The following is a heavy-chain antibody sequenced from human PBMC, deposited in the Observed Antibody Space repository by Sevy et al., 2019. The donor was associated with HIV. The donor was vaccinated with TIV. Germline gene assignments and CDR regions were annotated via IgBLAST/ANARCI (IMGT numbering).Heavy chain of an antibody. Sequence: GGSLRLSCAASGFTFSSYAMSWVRQAPGKGLEWVSAISGSGGSTYYADSVKGRFTISRDNSKNTLYLQMNSLRAEDTAVYCCVKSFYYDSRAPRDAFDIWGQGTMVTVSS. D-gene: IGHD3-22*01. CDR2: ISGSGGST. V-gene: IGHV3-23*01. CDR1: GFTFSSYA. J-gene: IGHJ3*02. CDR3: VKSFYYDSRAPRDAFDI.